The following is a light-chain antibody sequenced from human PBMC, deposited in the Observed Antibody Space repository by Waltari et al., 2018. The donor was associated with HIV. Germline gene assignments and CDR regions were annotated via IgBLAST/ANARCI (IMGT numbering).Light chain of an antibody. CDR1: SSKLGSNS. V-gene: IGLV1-47*01. J-gene: IGLJ2*01. CDR3: ATWDDSLSGVV. CDR2: RDN. Sequence: QSVLTQPPSASGTPGQRVTISCSGRSSKLGSNSVSWYQQLPGTAPKLLIYRDNQLLSGCPYRFSGSKSGTSASLAISGLRSDDEADYYCATWDDSLSGVVFGGGTKVTVL.